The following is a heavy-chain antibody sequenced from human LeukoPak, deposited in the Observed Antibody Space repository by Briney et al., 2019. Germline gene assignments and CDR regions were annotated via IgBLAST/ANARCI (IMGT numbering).Heavy chain of an antibody. V-gene: IGHV3-53*01. J-gene: IGHJ3*02. D-gene: IGHD1-26*01. Sequence: PGGSLRLSCAASGFTVSSNYMSWVRQAPGKGLEWVSVIYSGGSTYYADSVKGRFTISRDNSKNTLYLQMNSLRAEDTAVYYCAKSIVGATVDAFDIWGQGTMVTVSS. CDR2: IYSGGST. CDR1: GFTVSSNY. CDR3: AKSIVGATVDAFDI.